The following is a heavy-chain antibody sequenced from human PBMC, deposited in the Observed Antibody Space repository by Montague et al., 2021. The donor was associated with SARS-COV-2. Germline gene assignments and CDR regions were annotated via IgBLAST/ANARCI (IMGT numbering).Heavy chain of an antibody. Sequence: CAISGDSVSSNSAAWNWIRQSPSRGLGWLGRTYYRSRWFNDYAVSIRSRITINPDTSKNQFSLQLNSVTPEDTAVYYCARATEWRGYYYYYMGVWGKGTTVTVSS. V-gene: IGHV6-1*01. CDR2: TYYRSRWFN. D-gene: IGHD3-3*01. J-gene: IGHJ6*03. CDR3: ARATEWRGYYYYYMGV. CDR1: GDSVSSNSAA.